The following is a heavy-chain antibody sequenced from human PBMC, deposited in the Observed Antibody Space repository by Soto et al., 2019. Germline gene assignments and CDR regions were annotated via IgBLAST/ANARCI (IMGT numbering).Heavy chain of an antibody. CDR1: GDTIMSDY. V-gene: IGHV4-59*08. Sequence: SETLSLTCSVSGDTIMSDYWNWFRQPPGKRLEWIGYISYTGSTNYNPSLKSRVTISVDTSKNQFSLKLSSVTAADTAVYYCASNSYGYTFYDYWSQGTLVTVS. J-gene: IGHJ4*02. CDR3: ASNSYGYTFYDY. D-gene: IGHD5-18*01. CDR2: ISYTGST.